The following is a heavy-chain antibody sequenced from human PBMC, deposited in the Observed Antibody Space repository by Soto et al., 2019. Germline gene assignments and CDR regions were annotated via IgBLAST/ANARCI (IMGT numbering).Heavy chain of an antibody. CDR3: TTYCSGGSCYYYGMDV. CDR2: IRSKAYGGTT. V-gene: IGHV3-49*04. Sequence: GVLRLSCTASGFTFGDYAMSWVRQAPGKGLEWVGFIRSKAYGGTTEYAASVKGRFTISRDDSKSIAYLQMNSLKTEDTAVYYCTTYCSGGSCYYYGMDVWGQGTTVTVSS. J-gene: IGHJ6*02. D-gene: IGHD2-15*01. CDR1: GFTFGDYA.